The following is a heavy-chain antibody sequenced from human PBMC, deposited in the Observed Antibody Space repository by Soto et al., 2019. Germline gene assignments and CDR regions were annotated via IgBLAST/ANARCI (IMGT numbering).Heavy chain of an antibody. D-gene: IGHD3-16*02. CDR3: ARGREELSTYNWFDP. J-gene: IGHJ5*02. Sequence: SETLSLTCAVYGGSFSGYYWSWIRQPPGKGLEWIGEINHSGSTNYNPSLKSRVTISVDTSKNQFSLKLSSVTAADTAVYYCARGREELSTYNWFDPWGQGTLVTVSS. CDR1: GGSFSGYY. V-gene: IGHV4-34*01. CDR2: INHSGST.